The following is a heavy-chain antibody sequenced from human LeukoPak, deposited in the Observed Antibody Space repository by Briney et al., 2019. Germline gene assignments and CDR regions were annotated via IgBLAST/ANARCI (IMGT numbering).Heavy chain of an antibody. CDR2: ISAYNGNT. Sequence: WASVKVSCKASGYTFTSYGISWVRQAPGQGLEWMGWISAYNGNTNYAQKLQGRVTMTTDTSTSTAYMELRSLRSDDTAVYYCARLQEYSSGWYLFDYWGQGTLVTVSS. D-gene: IGHD6-19*01. J-gene: IGHJ4*02. CDR1: GYTFTSYG. CDR3: ARLQEYSSGWYLFDY. V-gene: IGHV1-18*01.